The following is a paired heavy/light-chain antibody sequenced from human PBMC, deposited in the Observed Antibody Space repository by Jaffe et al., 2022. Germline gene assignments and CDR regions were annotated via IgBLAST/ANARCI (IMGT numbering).Heavy chain of an antibody. Sequence: EVQLVESGGGLVKPGGSLRLSCAASGFTFSSYSMNWVRQAPGKGLEWVSSISSSSSYIYYADSVKGRFTISRDNAKNSLYLQMNSLRAEDTAVYYCARVDLVYYYGSGSYQDYYYYYMDVWGKGTTVTVSS. CDR3: ARVDLVYYYGSGSYQDYYYYYMDV. V-gene: IGHV3-21*01. D-gene: IGHD3-10*01. J-gene: IGHJ6*03. CDR2: ISSSSSYI. CDR1: GFTFSSYS.
Light chain of an antibody. CDR3: QQSYSTPPRWT. CDR1: QSISSY. V-gene: IGKV1-39*01. Sequence: DIQMTQSPSSLSASVGDRVTITCRASQSISSYLNWYQQKPGKAPKLLIYAASSLQSGVPSRFSGSGSGTDFTLTISSLQPEDFATYYCQQSYSTPPRWTFGQGTKVEIK. CDR2: AAS. J-gene: IGKJ1*01.